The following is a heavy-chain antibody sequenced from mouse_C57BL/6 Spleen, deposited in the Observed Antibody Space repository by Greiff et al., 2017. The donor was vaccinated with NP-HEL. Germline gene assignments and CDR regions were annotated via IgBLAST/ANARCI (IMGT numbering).Heavy chain of an antibody. CDR1: GYTFTSYW. V-gene: IGHV1-7*01. J-gene: IGHJ3*01. CDR3: ARRAEAY. CDR2: INPSSGYT. D-gene: IGHD3-1*01. Sequence: QVQLQQSGAELAKPGASVKLSCKASGYTFTSYWMHWVKQRPGQGLEWIGYINPSSGYTKYNQKFKDMATLTADKSSSTAYMQLSSLTYEDSAVYYCARRAEAYWGQGTLVTVSA.